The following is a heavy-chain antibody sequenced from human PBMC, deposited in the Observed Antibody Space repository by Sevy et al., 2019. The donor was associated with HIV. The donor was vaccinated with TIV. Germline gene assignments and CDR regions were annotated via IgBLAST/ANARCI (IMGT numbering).Heavy chain of an antibody. D-gene: IGHD5-18*01. V-gene: IGHV4-59*13. Sequence: SEILSLTCTVSGGSISSYCCNWIRQSPGKGLEWIGYMCHTGITNYNPSVKSRVTISLDTSRNQFSLRLSSVTAADTAVYYCARAGHSYGLFDYWGQGTLVTVSS. CDR1: GGSISSYC. CDR3: ARAGHSYGLFDY. J-gene: IGHJ4*02. CDR2: MCHTGIT.